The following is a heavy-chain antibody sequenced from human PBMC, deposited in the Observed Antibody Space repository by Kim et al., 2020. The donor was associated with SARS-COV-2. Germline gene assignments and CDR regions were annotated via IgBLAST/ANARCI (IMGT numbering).Heavy chain of an antibody. Sequence: QTLKSRVTISVDTSKNQFSLKLSSVTAADTAVYYCAIFDYYDSSVQFDYWGQGTLVTGSS. D-gene: IGHD3-22*01. V-gene: IGHV4-30-2*05. CDR3: AIFDYYDSSVQFDY. J-gene: IGHJ4*02.